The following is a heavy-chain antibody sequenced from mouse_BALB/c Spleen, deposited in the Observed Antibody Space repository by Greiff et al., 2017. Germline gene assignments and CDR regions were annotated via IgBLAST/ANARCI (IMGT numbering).Heavy chain of an antibody. CDR1: GFSLTSYG. J-gene: IGHJ1*01. Sequence: QVQLKESGPGLVAPSQSLSITCTVSGFSLTSYGVHWVRQPPGKGLEWLGVIWAGGSTNYNSALMSRLSISKDNSKSQVFLKMNSLQTDDTAMYYCARDGGYGSSYWYFDVWGAGTTVTVSS. CDR3: ARDGGYGSSYWYFDV. D-gene: IGHD1-1*01. CDR2: IWAGGST. V-gene: IGHV2-9*02.